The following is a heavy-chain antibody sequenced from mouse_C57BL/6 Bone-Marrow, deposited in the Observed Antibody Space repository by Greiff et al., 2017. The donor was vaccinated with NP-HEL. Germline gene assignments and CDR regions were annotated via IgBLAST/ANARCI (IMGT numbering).Heavy chain of an antibody. J-gene: IGHJ2*01. CDR1: GYTFTSYG. CDR3: AREDYYGSSLDY. CDR2: IYPRSGNT. D-gene: IGHD1-1*01. V-gene: IGHV1-81*01. Sequence: LVESGAELARPGASVKLSCKASGYTFTSYGISWVKQRTGQGLEWIGEIYPRSGNTYYNEKFKGKATLTADKSSSTAYMELRSLTSEDSAVYFCAREDYYGSSLDYWGQGNTLTVSS.